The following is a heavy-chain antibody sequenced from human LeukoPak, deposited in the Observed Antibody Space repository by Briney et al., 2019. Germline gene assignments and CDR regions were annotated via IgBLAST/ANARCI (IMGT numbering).Heavy chain of an antibody. Sequence: GGSLRLSCAASGFPFTNAWVIWVRQAPGKGLEWVGCMWSKTGGGTPDYGAPVKGRFTISKDDSKNTLFLQMNSLKTEDTGVYFCTTGYWSSSSKYHGDDAFDVWGQGTMVTVSS. CDR2: MWSKTGGGTP. D-gene: IGHD2-2*03. CDR1: GFPFTNAW. CDR3: TTGYWSSSSKYHGDDAFDV. J-gene: IGHJ3*01. V-gene: IGHV3-15*01.